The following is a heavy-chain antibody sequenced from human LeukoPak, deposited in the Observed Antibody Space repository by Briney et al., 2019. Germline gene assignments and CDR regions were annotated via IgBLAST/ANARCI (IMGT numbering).Heavy chain of an antibody. D-gene: IGHD6-19*01. CDR2: IRSRTNNYAT. CDR1: GFNFTDSA. V-gene: IGHV3-73*01. J-gene: IGHJ6*03. Sequence: GGSLKLSCAASGFNFTDSAVHWVRQASGKGLEWVGRIRSRTNNYATSYAASLRGKFTISRDDPHDTVYLQMRGLKAEDTAVYYCTRVGAVPGSNSYYYYMDVWGKGTAVTVSS. CDR3: TRVGAVPGSNSYYYYMDV.